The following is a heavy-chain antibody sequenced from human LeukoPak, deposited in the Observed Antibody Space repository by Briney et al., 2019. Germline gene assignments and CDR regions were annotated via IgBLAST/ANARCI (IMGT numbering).Heavy chain of an antibody. D-gene: IGHD6-19*01. J-gene: IGHJ4*02. CDR2: IYYSGST. CDR1: GGSISSGGYS. Sequence: SETLSLTCTVSGGSISSGGYSWSWIRQPPGKGPEWTGYIYYSGSTNYNPSLKSRVTISVDTSKNQFSLKLSSVTAADTAIYYCARAVSGRFDYWGQGTLVTVSS. V-gene: IGHV4-61*08. CDR3: ARAVSGRFDY.